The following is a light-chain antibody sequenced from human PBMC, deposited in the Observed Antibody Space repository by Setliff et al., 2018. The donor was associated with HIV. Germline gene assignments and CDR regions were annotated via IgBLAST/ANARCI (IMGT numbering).Light chain of an antibody. CDR2: DVR. V-gene: IGLV2-14*03. J-gene: IGLJ2*01. CDR3: SSYSSSSTLV. CDR1: SSDVGGYNF. Sequence: QSALTQPASVSASPGQSITISCTGTSSDVGGYNFVSWYQQHPGKAPNLIIYDVRNRPSGISNRFSGSKSGNTASLTISGLQAEDGADYYCSSYSSSSTLVFGGGTKVTVL.